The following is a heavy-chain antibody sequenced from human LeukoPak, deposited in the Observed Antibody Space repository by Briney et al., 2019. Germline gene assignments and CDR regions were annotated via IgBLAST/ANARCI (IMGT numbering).Heavy chain of an antibody. CDR2: IRSSSSAI. Sequence: GSLRLSCAASGFTFSSYSMNWVRQAPGKGLEWVSYIRSSSSAIYYADSVKGRFTISRDNAKNSLYLQMSSLRAEDTAVYYCARRNYDILTGPPHYYYYYGMDVWGQGTTVTVFS. CDR3: ARRNYDILTGPPHYYYYYGMDV. D-gene: IGHD3-9*01. J-gene: IGHJ6*02. CDR1: GFTFSSYS. V-gene: IGHV3-48*04.